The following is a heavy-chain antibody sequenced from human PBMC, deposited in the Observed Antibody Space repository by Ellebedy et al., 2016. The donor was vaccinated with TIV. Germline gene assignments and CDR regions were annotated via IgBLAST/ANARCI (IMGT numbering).Heavy chain of an antibody. CDR3: ASHFMVRGVNYYYGMDV. CDR1: GYTFTSYY. J-gene: IGHJ6*02. Sequence: ASVKVSXNASGYTFTSYYMHWVRQAPGQGLEWMGIINPSGGSTSYAQKFQGRVTMTRDTSTSTVYMELSSLRSEDTAVYYCASHFMVRGVNYYYGMDVWGQGTTVTVSS. V-gene: IGHV1-46*01. CDR2: INPSGGST. D-gene: IGHD3-10*01.